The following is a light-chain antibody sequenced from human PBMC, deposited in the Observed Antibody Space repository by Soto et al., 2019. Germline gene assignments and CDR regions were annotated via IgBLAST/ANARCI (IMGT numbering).Light chain of an antibody. J-gene: IGKJ1*01. V-gene: IGKV1-39*01. CDR1: QPVTNY. Sequence: DIQMTQSPSSLSASVGDRVTITCRASQPVTNYLSWYQQKPGKAPKLFIYAASRLKSGVPSRFSGGGSGTDFTLTISSLLPEDFATYYCQQSYIAPWTFGQGTKVDIK. CDR2: AAS. CDR3: QQSYIAPWT.